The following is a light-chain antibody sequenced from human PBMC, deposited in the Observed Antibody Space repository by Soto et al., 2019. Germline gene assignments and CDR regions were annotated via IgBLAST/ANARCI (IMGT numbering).Light chain of an antibody. CDR2: LGS. J-gene: IGKJ5*01. CDR1: QSLLHSSGYSY. CDR3: MQALQTPPT. V-gene: IGKV2-28*01. Sequence: IVMSQSPPSLPVTPGEPASISCRSSQSLLHSSGYSYLDWYLQKPGQSPQLLIYLGSNRASGVTDRFSGSGSGTDFTLKISRVEAEDVGVYYCMQALQTPPTFGQGTRLEIK.